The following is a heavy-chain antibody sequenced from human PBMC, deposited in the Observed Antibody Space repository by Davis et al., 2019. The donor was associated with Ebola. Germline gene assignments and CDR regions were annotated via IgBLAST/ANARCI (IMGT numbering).Heavy chain of an antibody. CDR2: INHSGST. CDR3: ARGALGYDFWSGYHHAASGHVDV. J-gene: IGHJ6*02. Sequence: MPSETLSLTCAVYGGSFSSYYWSWIRQPPGKGLEWIGEINHSGSTNYNPSLKSRVTISVDTSKNQFSLKLSSVTAADTAVYYCARGALGYDFWSGYHHAASGHVDVWGQGTTVTVSS. CDR1: GGSFSSYY. V-gene: IGHV4-34*01. D-gene: IGHD3-3*01.